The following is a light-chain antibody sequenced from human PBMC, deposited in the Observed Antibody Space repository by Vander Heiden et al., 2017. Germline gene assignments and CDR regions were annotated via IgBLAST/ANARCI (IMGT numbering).Light chain of an antibody. CDR3: QQHNSYPLNT. J-gene: IGKJ5*01. Sequence: DIPLNQSPSFLSASVGDRVTITCRASQGISSNLAWYQQKPGKAPKLLIYAASTLQSGVPSRFSGSGYGTEFTLTISSRQPEDFAAYYCQQHNSYPLNTFGQGTQLEIK. CDR1: QGISSN. CDR2: AAS. V-gene: IGKV1-9*01.